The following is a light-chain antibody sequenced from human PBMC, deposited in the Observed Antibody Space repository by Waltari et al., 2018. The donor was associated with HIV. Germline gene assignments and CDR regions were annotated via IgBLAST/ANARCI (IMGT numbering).Light chain of an antibody. V-gene: IGKV1-39*01. J-gene: IGKJ3*01. CDR3: QQSYSSPLT. CDR1: QTVSNK. Sequence: DIQMTQSPSPLSASVGDSVSITCRASQTVSNKVNWYQQKPGKAPQLLIYDASTLQSGVPSRFRGCGSGTDFTLTITSLQPDDFATYFCQQSYSSPLTFGPGTKLDIK. CDR2: DAS.